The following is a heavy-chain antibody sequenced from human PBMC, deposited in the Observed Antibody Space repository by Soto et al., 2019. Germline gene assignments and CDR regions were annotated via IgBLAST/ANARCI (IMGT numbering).Heavy chain of an antibody. J-gene: IGHJ5*02. CDR1: GFTFSSYA. V-gene: IGHV3-23*01. CDR3: AKEGVTMARGVRGWFDP. Sequence: EVQLLESGGGLVQPGGSLRLSCAASGFTFSSYAMSWVRQAPGKGLEWVSAISGSGGSTYYADSVKGRFTISRDNSKNTMYLQMNSLRAEDTAVYYCAKEGVTMARGVRGWFDPWGQGTLVTVSS. D-gene: IGHD3-10*01. CDR2: ISGSGGST.